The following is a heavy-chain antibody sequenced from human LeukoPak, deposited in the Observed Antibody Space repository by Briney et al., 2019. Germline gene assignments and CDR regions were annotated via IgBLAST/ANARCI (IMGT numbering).Heavy chain of an antibody. CDR1: GGSISSGSYY. CDR3: ARGGRYFDWLLSFDY. V-gene: IGHV4-61*02. J-gene: IGHJ4*02. CDR2: IYTSGST. Sequence: SETLSLTCTVSGGSISSGSYYWSWIRQPAGKGLEWIGRIYTSGSTNYNPSLKSRVTISVDTSKNQFSLKLSSVTAADTAVYYCARGGRYFDWLLSFDYWGQGTLVTVSS. D-gene: IGHD3-9*01.